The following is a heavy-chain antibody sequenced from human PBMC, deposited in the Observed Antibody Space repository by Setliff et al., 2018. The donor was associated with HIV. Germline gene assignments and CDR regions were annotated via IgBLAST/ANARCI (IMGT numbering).Heavy chain of an antibody. CDR3: VIDEGITLRILDPNGIDV. CDR1: GGSVTTDA. J-gene: IGHJ6*02. D-gene: IGHD3-3*01. Sequence: GASVKVSCKDAGGSVTTDALNWVRQAFGKGLEWMGGIITVVGTPHYAQKFQGRVTMTTDESSTIAYMELSSLTSEYTAVYYCVIDEGITLRILDPNGIDVWGQGTTVTVSS. CDR2: IITVVGTP. V-gene: IGHV1-69*05.